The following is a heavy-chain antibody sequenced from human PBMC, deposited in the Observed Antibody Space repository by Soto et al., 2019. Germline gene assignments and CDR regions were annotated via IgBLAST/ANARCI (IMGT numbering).Heavy chain of an antibody. Sequence: GASVKVSCKASGNTFYRHTLHWVRQAPGQSLEWMGWINNLNGKTEYSETFQARVSMSRDTSANAAYMELRSLRSEDTAVYYCARAGYDYWNDSYLPYFDSWGQGTLVTVSS. J-gene: IGHJ4*02. CDR2: INNLNGKT. V-gene: IGHV1-3*04. CDR3: ARAGYDYWNDSYLPYFDS. D-gene: IGHD3-3*01. CDR1: GNTFYRHT.